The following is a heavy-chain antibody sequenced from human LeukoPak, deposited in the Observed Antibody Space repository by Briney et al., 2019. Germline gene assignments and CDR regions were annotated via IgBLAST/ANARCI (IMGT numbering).Heavy chain of an antibody. J-gene: IGHJ4*02. CDR2: ISGGGGGT. V-gene: IGHV3-23*01. D-gene: IGHD3-16*01. CDR3: AKGRYYFGY. Sequence: GGSLRLSCAASGFTFSSYAMSWVRQAPGKGLEWVSAISGGGGGTYYADSVKGRFTISRDNSKNALYLQMNSLRAEDTAVYYCAKGRYYFGYWGQGTLVTVSS. CDR1: GFTFSSYA.